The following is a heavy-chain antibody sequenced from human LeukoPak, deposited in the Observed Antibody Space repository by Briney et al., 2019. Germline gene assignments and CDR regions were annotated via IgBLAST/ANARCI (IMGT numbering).Heavy chain of an antibody. CDR3: AISLKGYTSGWDGGFFDY. J-gene: IGHJ4*02. V-gene: IGHV1-2*02. Sequence: GASVKVSCKASGYTFTGYYMHWVRQAPGQGLEWMGWINPNSGGTNYAQKFQGRVTMTTSISTAYMELSRLRSDDTAVYYCAISLKGYTSGWDGGFFDYWGQGTLVSVSS. D-gene: IGHD6-19*01. CDR2: INPNSGGT. CDR1: GYTFTGYY.